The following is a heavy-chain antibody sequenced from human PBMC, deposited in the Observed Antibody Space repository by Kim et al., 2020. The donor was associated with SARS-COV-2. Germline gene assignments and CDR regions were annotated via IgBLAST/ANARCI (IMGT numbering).Heavy chain of an antibody. D-gene: IGHD5-18*01. CDR3: ARASGGGYSYGSFDY. Sequence: QRLQGRATMTTDTSTSTAYMELRSLGSDDTAVYYCARASGGGYSYGSFDYWGQGTLVTVSS. V-gene: IGHV1-18*01. J-gene: IGHJ4*02.